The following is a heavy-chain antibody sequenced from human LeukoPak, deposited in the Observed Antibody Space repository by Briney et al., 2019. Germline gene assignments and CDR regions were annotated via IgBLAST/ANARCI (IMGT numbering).Heavy chain of an antibody. Sequence: PSETLSLTCTVSGGSISSSSYYWGWIRQPPGKGLEWIGSIYYSGSTYYNPSLKSRLTISVDTSKNQFSLKLTSVTAADTAVYYCARSYSSGWYVDYWGQGTLVTVSS. CDR2: IYYSGST. J-gene: IGHJ4*02. CDR1: GGSISSSSYY. CDR3: ARSYSSGWYVDY. D-gene: IGHD6-19*01. V-gene: IGHV4-39*01.